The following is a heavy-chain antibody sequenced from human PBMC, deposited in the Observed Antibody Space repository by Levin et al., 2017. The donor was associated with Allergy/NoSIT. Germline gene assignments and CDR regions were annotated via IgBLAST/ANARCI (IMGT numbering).Heavy chain of an antibody. D-gene: IGHD3-10*01. CDR3: VRDLEGYRGVIRFDF. CDR2: VDGHGTRI. J-gene: IGHJ4*02. CDR1: GFSFSAYS. Sequence: GGSLRLSCAVSGFSFSAYSMNWVRQAPGKGLEWLAYVDGHGTRIFYADSAKGRFTISRDNAQNSLYLQMNSLRAEASGTSYCVRDLEGYRGVIRFDFWGQGPLVTVSS. V-gene: IGHV3-48*01.